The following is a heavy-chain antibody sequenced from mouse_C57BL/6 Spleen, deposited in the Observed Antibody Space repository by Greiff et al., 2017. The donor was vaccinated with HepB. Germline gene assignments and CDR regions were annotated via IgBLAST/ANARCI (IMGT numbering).Heavy chain of an antibody. CDR2: INPNNGGT. D-gene: IGHD2-3*01. V-gene: IGHV1-26*01. CDR3: ARSRAKSYDGYLDWYFDV. J-gene: IGHJ1*03. Sequence: EVQLQQSGPELVKPGASVKISCKASGYTFTDYYMNWVKQSHGKSLEWIGDINPNNGGTSYNQKFKGKATLTVDKSSSTAYMELRSLTSEDSAVYYCARSRAKSYDGYLDWYFDVWGTGTTVTVSS. CDR1: GYTFTDYY.